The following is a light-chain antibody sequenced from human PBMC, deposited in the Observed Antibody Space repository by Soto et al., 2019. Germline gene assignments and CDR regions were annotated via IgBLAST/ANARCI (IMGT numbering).Light chain of an antibody. CDR1: SSDVGRYNL. CDR3: CSYAGTSTYVL. J-gene: IGLJ3*02. CDR2: EVS. V-gene: IGLV2-23*02. Sequence: QSALTQPASVSGSPGQSITISCAGTSSDVGRYNLVSWYQHHPGTAPKLMIYEVSKRPSGVSDRFSGPKSGNTASLTISGLQAEDEADYYCCSYAGTSTYVLFGGGTKLTVL.